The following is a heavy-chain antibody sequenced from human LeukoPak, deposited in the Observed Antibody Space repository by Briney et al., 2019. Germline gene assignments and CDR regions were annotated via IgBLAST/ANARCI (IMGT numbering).Heavy chain of an antibody. D-gene: IGHD1-26*01. J-gene: IGHJ4*02. CDR3: ARGTVGAKY. Sequence: GGSLRLSCAASGFTLTSDSMNWVRQAPGKGLEWISYISSGATTTYYADSVKGRFTISRDNAKNSLYLRMNSLRVEDTAVYYCARGTVGAKYWGQGTVVTVSS. V-gene: IGHV3-48*04. CDR1: GFTLTSDS. CDR2: ISSGATTT.